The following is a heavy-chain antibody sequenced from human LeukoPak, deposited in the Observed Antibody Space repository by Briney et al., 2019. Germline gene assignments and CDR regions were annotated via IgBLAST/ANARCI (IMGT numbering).Heavy chain of an antibody. CDR3: ARDDDSSGFSKFFYH. Sequence: PGGSLRLSCAASGFTFSNYGMHWVRQAPGKGLGWVSSISSSTYKYYADSLKGRFTISRDNAKNSLYLQMNSLRAEDTAVYYCARDDDSSGFSKFFYHWGQGTLVTVSS. CDR2: ISSSTYK. J-gene: IGHJ1*01. CDR1: GFTFSNYG. V-gene: IGHV3-21*01. D-gene: IGHD3-22*01.